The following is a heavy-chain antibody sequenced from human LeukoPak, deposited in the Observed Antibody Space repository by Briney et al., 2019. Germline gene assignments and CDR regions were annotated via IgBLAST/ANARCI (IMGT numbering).Heavy chain of an antibody. CDR2: INHSGSN. J-gene: IGHJ5*02. CDR3: ARGRGDSSSWYEEDWFDP. CDR1: GGSFSGYY. V-gene: IGHV4-34*01. D-gene: IGHD6-13*01. Sequence: NPSETLSLTCAVYGGSFSGYYWSWIRQPPGKGLEWIGEINHSGSNNYNPSLKGRVTISVDTSKNQFSLKLSSVTAADTAVYYCARGRGDSSSWYEEDWFDPWGQGTLVTVSS.